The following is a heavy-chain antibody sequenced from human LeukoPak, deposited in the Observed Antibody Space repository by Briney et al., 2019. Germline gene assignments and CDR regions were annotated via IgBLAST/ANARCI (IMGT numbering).Heavy chain of an antibody. CDR2: IYHSGGT. V-gene: IGHV4-59*01. J-gene: IGHJ4*02. CDR1: GGSINDAS. Sequence: PSETPSLTCTVSGGSINDASWNWIRKPPGQGLEWIGYIYHSGGTNYNPSLKSRVTISLDTSKNQFSLKLSSVTAADTAVYYCARVGTYYRSLDSWGQGTLVTVSS. CDR3: ARVGTYYRSLDS. D-gene: IGHD3-10*01.